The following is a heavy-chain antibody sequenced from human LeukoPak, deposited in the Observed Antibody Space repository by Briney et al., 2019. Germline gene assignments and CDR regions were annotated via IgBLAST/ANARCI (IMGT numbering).Heavy chain of an antibody. CDR3: TSGTLSFYYMDV. J-gene: IGHJ6*03. CDR1: GGPISSYY. CDR2: IYYSGST. D-gene: IGHD1-14*01. V-gene: IGHV4-59*01. Sequence: TSETLSLTCTVSGGPISSYYWSWIRHPPGKGLEGIGYIYYSGSTNYKPSLKSRVTISVDTSKNQFSLKLSSVTAADTAVYYCTSGTLSFYYMDVWGKGTTVTISS.